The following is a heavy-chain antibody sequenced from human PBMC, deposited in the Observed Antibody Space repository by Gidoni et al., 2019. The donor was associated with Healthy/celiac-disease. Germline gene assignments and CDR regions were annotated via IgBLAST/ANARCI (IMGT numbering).Heavy chain of an antibody. J-gene: IGHJ4*02. CDR2: INPNSGGT. D-gene: IGHD4-17*01. V-gene: IGHV1-2*02. CDR1: GYTFTGYY. Sequence: QVQLVQSGAELKKHGVSVTVSCKASGYTFTGYYMHWVRQAPGQGLEWMGWINPNSGGTNYAQKFQGRVTMTRDTSISTAYMELSRLRSDDTAVYYCANDYGGNSNFDYWGQGTLVTVSS. CDR3: ANDYGGNSNFDY.